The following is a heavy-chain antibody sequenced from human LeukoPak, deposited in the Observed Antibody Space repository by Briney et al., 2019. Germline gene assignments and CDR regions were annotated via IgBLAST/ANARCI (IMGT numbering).Heavy chain of an antibody. J-gene: IGHJ5*02. CDR3: AREMLAAVAAQS. CDR1: GFTFSSYS. V-gene: IGHV3-21*01. D-gene: IGHD6-19*01. Sequence: GVSLRLSCAASGFTFSSYSMNWVRQAPGKGLEWVSSITSSSSYIYYADSVKGRFTISRDNAKNSLYLQMNSLRAEDTAVYYCAREMLAAVAAQSWGQGTLVTVSS. CDR2: ITSSSSYI.